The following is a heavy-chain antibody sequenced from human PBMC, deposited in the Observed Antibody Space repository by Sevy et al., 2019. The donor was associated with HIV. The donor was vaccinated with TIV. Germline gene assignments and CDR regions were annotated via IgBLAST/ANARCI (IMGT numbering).Heavy chain of an antibody. D-gene: IGHD3-10*01. J-gene: IGHJ4*02. V-gene: IGHV3-21*05. CDR3: VRRGVDAYNVYFDL. CDR2: ISTGTDHI. CDR1: GFTFSAYS. Sequence: GSLRLSCTASGFTFSAYSMNWVRQAPDKGLEWLSYISTGTDHIYYADSAKGRFTISRDDAKKSVYLEMKSLRDQDTALYYCVRRGVDAYNVYFDLWGQGTLVTVSS.